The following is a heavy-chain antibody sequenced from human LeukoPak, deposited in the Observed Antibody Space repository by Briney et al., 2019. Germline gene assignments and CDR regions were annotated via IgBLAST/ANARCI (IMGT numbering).Heavy chain of an antibody. CDR3: AKERGYSYTEIDY. CDR1: GFTFSSYG. J-gene: IGHJ4*02. V-gene: IGHV3-30*18. CDR2: ISYDGSNK. Sequence: GGSLRLSCAASGFTFSSYGMHWVRQAPGKGLEWVAVISYDGSNKYYADSVKGRFTISRDSSKNTLYLQMNSLRAEDTAVYYCAKERGYSYTEIDYWGQGTLVTVSS. D-gene: IGHD5-18*01.